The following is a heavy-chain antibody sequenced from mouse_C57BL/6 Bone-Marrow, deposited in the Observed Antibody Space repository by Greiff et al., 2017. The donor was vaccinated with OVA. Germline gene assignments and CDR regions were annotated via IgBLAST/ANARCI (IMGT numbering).Heavy chain of an antibody. V-gene: IGHV14-4*01. J-gene: IGHJ1*03. CDR3: AGTTARYFDV. D-gene: IGHD1-2*01. Sequence: EVKLMESGAELVRPGASVKLSCTASGFNIKDYYMHWVKQRPEQGLEWIGWIDPENGDTEYASKFQGKATITADTSSNTAYLQLSSLTSEDTAFYYCAGTTARYFDVWGTGTTVTVSS. CDR1: GFNIKDYY. CDR2: IDPENGDT.